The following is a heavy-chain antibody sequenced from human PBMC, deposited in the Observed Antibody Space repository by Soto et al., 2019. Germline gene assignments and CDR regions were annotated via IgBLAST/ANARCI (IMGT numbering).Heavy chain of an antibody. J-gene: IGHJ4*02. CDR2: ISSSGGHT. D-gene: IGHD3-10*01. CDR1: GFIFIDNS. Sequence: EVSLVESGGGLVKPGGPLRLSCVASGFIFIDNSMNWVRQAPGKGLEWVAAISSSGGHTFYADSVKGRFTISRDNPKSSVFLQMSSLGGEDTAVYWCASLVGRSNFDSWGQGTLVTVSS. V-gene: IGHV3-21*06. CDR3: ASLVGRSNFDS.